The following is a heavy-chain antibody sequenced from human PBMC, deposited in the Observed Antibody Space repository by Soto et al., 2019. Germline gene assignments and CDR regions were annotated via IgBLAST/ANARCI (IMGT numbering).Heavy chain of an antibody. J-gene: IGHJ4*02. CDR1: GFTFSSSD. CDR3: ARWNWQQLAFDY. Sequence: GGSLRLSCAASGFTFSSSDMNWVRQATGKGLEWVSGIGSAGDPYYAGSVKGSFTSYRDNAKNSLYLQMNNLRAGDTAVYYCARWNWQQLAFDYWGQGTLVTVSS. V-gene: IGHV3-13*05. CDR2: IGSAGDP. D-gene: IGHD6-13*01.